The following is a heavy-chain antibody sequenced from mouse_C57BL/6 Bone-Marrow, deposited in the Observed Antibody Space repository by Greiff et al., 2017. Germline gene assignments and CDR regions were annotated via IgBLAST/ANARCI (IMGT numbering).Heavy chain of an antibody. J-gene: IGHJ4*01. CDR3: AKKSGWLYAMDY. CDR1: GYTFTSYW. D-gene: IGHD1-3*01. Sequence: QVQLQQPGAELVKPGASVKLSCKASGYTFTSYWMHWVKQRPGQGLEWIGMIHPNSGSTNYNEKFKSKATLTVDKSSSTAYMQLSSLTSEYSAVYFCAKKSGWLYAMDYWGQGTSVTVSS. CDR2: IHPNSGST. V-gene: IGHV1-64*01.